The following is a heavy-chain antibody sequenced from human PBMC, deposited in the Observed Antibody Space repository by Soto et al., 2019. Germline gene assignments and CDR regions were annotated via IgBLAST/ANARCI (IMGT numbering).Heavy chain of an antibody. Sequence: QVQLVQSGAEVKKPGSSVKVSCKASGGTFSSYAISWVRQAPGQGLEWMGEIIPIFGTANYAQKFQGRVTITADESTSTAYMELSSLRSEDTAVYYCASRGYSYGPYYYYGMDVWGQGTTVTVSS. CDR3: ASRGYSYGPYYYYGMDV. J-gene: IGHJ6*02. D-gene: IGHD5-18*01. CDR2: IIPIFGTA. CDR1: GGTFSSYA. V-gene: IGHV1-69*01.